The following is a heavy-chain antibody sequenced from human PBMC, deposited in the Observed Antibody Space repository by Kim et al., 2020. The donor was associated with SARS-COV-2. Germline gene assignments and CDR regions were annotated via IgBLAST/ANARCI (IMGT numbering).Heavy chain of an antibody. CDR3: ARVVRLLWSPVGNYYYYMDV. CDR2: ISSSSSYI. D-gene: IGHD3-10*01. CDR1: GFTFSSYS. J-gene: IGHJ6*03. V-gene: IGHV3-21*01. Sequence: GGSLRLSCAASGFTFSSYSMNWVRQAPGKGLEWVSSISSSSSYIYYADSVKGRFTISRDNAKNSLYLQMNSLSAEDTAVYYCARVVRLLWSPVGNYYYYMDVWGKGTTVTVSS.